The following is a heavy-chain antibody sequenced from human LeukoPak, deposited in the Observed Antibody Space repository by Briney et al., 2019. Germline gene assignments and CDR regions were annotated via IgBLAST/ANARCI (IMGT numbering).Heavy chain of an antibody. D-gene: IGHD6-6*01. CDR2: IYHSGST. V-gene: IGHV4-34*01. Sequence: SETLSLTCAVYGGSFSGYYWSWISQPPGRGLEWIGNIYHSGSTYYNPSLKSRVSISVDTSKNQFSLKLSSVTAADTAVYYCARSIYGVGPFDYWGQGTLVTVFS. J-gene: IGHJ4*02. CDR1: GGSFSGYY. CDR3: ARSIYGVGPFDY.